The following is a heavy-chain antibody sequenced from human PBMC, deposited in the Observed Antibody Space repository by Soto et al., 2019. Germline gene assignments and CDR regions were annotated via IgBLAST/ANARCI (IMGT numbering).Heavy chain of an antibody. CDR1: GGSINSGGYC. Sequence: QVQLQESGPGLVKPSQTLSLTCTVSGGSINSGGYCWSWIRQHPGKGLDWIGCISYGGSTSYNPYLKSRVTLSVDTSKDQFSLKRTSVAAADTAVYYCSRVILVWGQGALITVSS. V-gene: IGHV4-31*03. J-gene: IGHJ1*01. CDR3: SRVILV. CDR2: ISYGGST. D-gene: IGHD2-21*01.